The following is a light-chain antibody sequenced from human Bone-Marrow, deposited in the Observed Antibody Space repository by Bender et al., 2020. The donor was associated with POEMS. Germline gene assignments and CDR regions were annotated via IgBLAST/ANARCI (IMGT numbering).Light chain of an antibody. CDR2: DVS. Sequence: QSALTQPASVSGSPGQSITISCTGTSSDVGRYNYVSWYQQHPGKAPKLMIYDVSQRPSGVPDRFSGSKSGNTASLTISGLQAEDEADYYCCSFAGTYYVFGIGTKVTVL. V-gene: IGLV2-11*01. CDR1: SSDVGRYNY. J-gene: IGLJ1*01. CDR3: CSFAGTYYV.